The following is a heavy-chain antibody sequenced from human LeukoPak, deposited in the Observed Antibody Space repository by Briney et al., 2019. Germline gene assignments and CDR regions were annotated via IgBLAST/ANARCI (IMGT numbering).Heavy chain of an antibody. D-gene: IGHD4-17*01. V-gene: IGHV4-39*01. Sequence: SETLSLTCTVSGGSISSSSYYWGWIRQPPGKGLEWIGSIYYSGSTYYNPSLKSRVTISVDTSKNQFSLKLSSVTAADTAVYYCATSTDYGSNAPSEYFQHWGQGTLVTVSS. J-gene: IGHJ1*01. CDR3: ATSTDYGSNAPSEYFQH. CDR2: IYYSGST. CDR1: GGSISSSSYY.